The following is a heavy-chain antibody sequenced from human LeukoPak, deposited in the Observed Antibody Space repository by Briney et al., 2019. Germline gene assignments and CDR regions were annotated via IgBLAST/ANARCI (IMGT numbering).Heavy chain of an antibody. CDR1: GYTFTSYY. Sequence: ASVKVSCKASGYTFTSYYMHWVRQAPGQGLEWMGLINPSGGSTSYAQKFQGRVTMTRDTSTSTVYMELSSLRSEDTAVYYCARLSRGTMVRGVTNWFDPWGQGTLVTVSS. J-gene: IGHJ5*02. CDR2: INPSGGST. V-gene: IGHV1-46*01. D-gene: IGHD3-10*01. CDR3: ARLSRGTMVRGVTNWFDP.